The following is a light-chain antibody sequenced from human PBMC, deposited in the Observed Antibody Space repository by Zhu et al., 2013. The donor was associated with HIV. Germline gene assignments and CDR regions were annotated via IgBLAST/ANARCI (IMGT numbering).Light chain of an antibody. CDR2: GAS. CDR3: QQFGSSPPYT. V-gene: IGKV3-20*01. CDR1: QSVSSRY. J-gene: IGKJ2*01. Sequence: EIVLTQSPATLSLSPGERATLSCRASQSVSSRYLAWYQQRPGQAPRLLVYGASSRATDIPDRFTGSGSGTDFTLTITKLEPEDFAVYYCQQFGSSPPYTFGQGTRLEIQ.